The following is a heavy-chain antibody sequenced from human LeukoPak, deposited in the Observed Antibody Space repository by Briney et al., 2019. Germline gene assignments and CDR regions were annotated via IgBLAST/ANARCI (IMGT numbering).Heavy chain of an antibody. CDR1: GFTFGDYA. V-gene: IGHV3-49*03. J-gene: IGHJ4*02. CDR3: TRESRRTVTTSNFDY. CDR2: IRSKAYGGTT. Sequence: GGSLRLSCTASGFTFGDYAMSWFRQAPGKGLEWVGFIRSKAYGGTTEYAASVKGRFTTSRDDSKSIAYLQMNGLKTEDTAVYYCTRESRRTVTTSNFDYWGQGTLVTVSS. D-gene: IGHD4-17*01.